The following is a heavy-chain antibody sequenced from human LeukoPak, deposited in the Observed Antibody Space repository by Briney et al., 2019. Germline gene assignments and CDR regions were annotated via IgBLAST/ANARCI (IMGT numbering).Heavy chain of an antibody. J-gene: IGHJ4*02. D-gene: IGHD1-7*01. CDR3: ASFHRSGTVY. CDR1: GGSISSGSYY. V-gene: IGHV4-61*02. CDR2: IYTSGST. Sequence: SQTLSLTCTVSGGSISSGSYYWSWIRQPAGKGLEWIGRIYTSGSTNYNPSLKSRVTISVDTSKNQFSLKLSSVTAAHTAVYYCASFHRSGTVYWGQGTLVTVSS.